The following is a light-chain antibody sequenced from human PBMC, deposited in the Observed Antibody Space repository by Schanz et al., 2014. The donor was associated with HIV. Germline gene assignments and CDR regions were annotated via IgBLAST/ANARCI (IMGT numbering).Light chain of an antibody. Sequence: QSALTQPRSVSGSPGQSVTISCTGTAGDVGSYDYVSWYQQHPGKAPKLMIYDVTKRPSGVPDRFSGSKSDSSATLGITGLQTGDEADYYCGTWDSSLSVVLFGGGTKVTVL. CDR1: AGDVGSYDY. V-gene: IGLV2-11*01. CDR2: DVT. CDR3: GTWDSSLSVVL. J-gene: IGLJ2*01.